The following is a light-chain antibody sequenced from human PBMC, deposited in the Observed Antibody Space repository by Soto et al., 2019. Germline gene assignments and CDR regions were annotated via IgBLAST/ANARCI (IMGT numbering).Light chain of an antibody. CDR1: QSISSY. J-gene: IGKJ5*01. CDR2: AAS. V-gene: IGKV1-39*01. Sequence: DIQMTQSPSSLSASVGYRVTITCRASQSISSYLNWYQQKPGKAPKLLIYAASSLQSGVPSRFSGSGSGTDFTLTISSLQPEDFATYYCQQSYRTFGQGTRLEIK. CDR3: QQSYRT.